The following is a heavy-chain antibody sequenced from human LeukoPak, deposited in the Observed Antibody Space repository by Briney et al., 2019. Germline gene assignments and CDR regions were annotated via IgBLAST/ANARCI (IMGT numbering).Heavy chain of an antibody. D-gene: IGHD3-3*01. J-gene: IGHJ5*02. V-gene: IGHV4-59*11. CDR3: ARGPYDFWSGYYRSDNWFDP. Sequence: SETLSLTCTVSGGSISSHYWSWIRQPPGKGLEWIGYIYHSGSINYNPSLKSRVTISVDTSKNQFSLKLSSVTAADTAVYYCARGPYDFWSGYYRSDNWFDPWGQGTLVTVSS. CDR1: GGSISSHY. CDR2: IYHSGSI.